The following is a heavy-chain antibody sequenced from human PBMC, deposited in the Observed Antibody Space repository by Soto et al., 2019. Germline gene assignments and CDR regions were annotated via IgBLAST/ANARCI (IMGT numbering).Heavy chain of an antibody. CDR2: IYYSGST. D-gene: IGHD3-3*01. V-gene: IGHV4-30-4*01. CDR1: GGSIISGDYY. Sequence: SETLSLTCTVSGGSIISGDYYWSWIRQPPGKGLEWIGYIYYSGSTYYNPSLKSRVTISVDTSKNQFSLKLSSVTAADTAVYYCARVDKFLVNWFDPWGQGTLVTVSS. J-gene: IGHJ5*02. CDR3: ARVDKFLVNWFDP.